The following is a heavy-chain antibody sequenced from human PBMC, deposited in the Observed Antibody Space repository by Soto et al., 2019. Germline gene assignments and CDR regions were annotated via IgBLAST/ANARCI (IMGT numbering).Heavy chain of an antibody. CDR2: ISYDGSNK. Sequence: GGSLILSCAASGFTFSSYGMHWVRQAPGKGLEWVAVISYDGSNKYYADSVKGRFTISRDNSKNTLYLQMNSLRAEDTAVYYCAKEGSSGWLYGMDVWGQGTTVTVSS. J-gene: IGHJ6*02. V-gene: IGHV3-30*18. CDR1: GFTFSSYG. CDR3: AKEGSSGWLYGMDV. D-gene: IGHD6-19*01.